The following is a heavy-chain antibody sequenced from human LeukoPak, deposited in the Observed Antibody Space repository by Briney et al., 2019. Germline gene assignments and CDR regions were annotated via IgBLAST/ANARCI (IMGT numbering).Heavy chain of an antibody. CDR3: ARDREHSISSYYFDY. CDR1: GGSISSYY. Sequence: SETLSLTCTVSGGSISSYYWSWIRQPAGKGLEWIGRVYTSGSTNYNPSLKSRVTMSVDTSKNQFSLKLSSVTAADTAVYYCARDREHSISSYYFDYWGQGTLVTVSS. V-gene: IGHV4-4*07. D-gene: IGHD6-13*01. J-gene: IGHJ4*02. CDR2: VYTSGST.